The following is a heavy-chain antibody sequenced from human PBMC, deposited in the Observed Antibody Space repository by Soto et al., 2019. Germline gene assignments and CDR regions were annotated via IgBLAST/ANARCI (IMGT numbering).Heavy chain of an antibody. V-gene: IGHV4-39*01. Sequence: SETLSLTCTVSGGSISSSSYYWGWIRQPPGKGLEWIGSIYYSGSTYYNPSLKSRVTISVDTSRNQFSLKLSSVTAADTAVYYCARSRYYYGSGRTLTPHYFDYWGQGTLVTVSS. CDR3: ARSRYYYGSGRTLTPHYFDY. J-gene: IGHJ4*02. CDR1: GGSISSSSYY. CDR2: IYYSGST. D-gene: IGHD3-10*01.